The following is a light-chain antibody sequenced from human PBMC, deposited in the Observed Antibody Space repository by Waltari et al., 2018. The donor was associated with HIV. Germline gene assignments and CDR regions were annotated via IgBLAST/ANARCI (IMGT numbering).Light chain of an antibody. CDR3: SSYTTSSTYV. CDR2: DVN. Sequence: QSALTQPASVSGSPGQSITISCTGTSRDVGASDYVSSYQQHPGKAPKLMIYDVNNRPSAVSHRFSGSKSATTAALTISGLQAEDEADYYCSSYTTSSTYVFGTGTKVTVL. CDR1: SRDVGASDY. J-gene: IGLJ1*01. V-gene: IGLV2-14*03.